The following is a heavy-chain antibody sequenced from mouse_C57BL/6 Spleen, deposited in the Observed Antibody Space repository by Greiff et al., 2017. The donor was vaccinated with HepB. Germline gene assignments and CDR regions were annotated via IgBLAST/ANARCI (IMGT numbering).Heavy chain of an antibody. CDR2: IYPSDSET. J-gene: IGHJ2*01. Sequence: QVQLQQPGAELVRPGSSVKLSCKASGYTFTSYWMDWVKQRPGQGLEWIGNIYPSDSETHYNQKFKDKATLTVDKSSITAYMQLSSLTSEDSAVYYCARGSGPQDYWGQGTTLTVSS. D-gene: IGHD1-3*01. CDR3: ARGSGPQDY. CDR1: GYTFTSYW. V-gene: IGHV1-61*01.